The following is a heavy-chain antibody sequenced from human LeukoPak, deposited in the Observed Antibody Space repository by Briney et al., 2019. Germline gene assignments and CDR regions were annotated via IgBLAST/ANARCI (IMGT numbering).Heavy chain of an antibody. CDR2: IYTSGST. V-gene: IGHV4-61*02. J-gene: IGHJ4*02. CDR3: ASGGSSGWSGDFDY. D-gene: IGHD6-19*01. Sequence: SETLSLTCTVSGGSISSGSYYWSWIRQPAGKGLEWIGRIYTSGSTNYNPSLKSRVTISVDRSKNQFSLKLSSVTAADTAVYYCASGGSSGWSGDFDYWGQGTLVTVSS. CDR1: GGSISSGSYY.